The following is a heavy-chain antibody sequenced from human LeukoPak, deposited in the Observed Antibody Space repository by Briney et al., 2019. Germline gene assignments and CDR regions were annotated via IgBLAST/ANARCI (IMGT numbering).Heavy chain of an antibody. D-gene: IGHD4-17*01. J-gene: IGHJ4*02. V-gene: IGHV3-23*01. CDR2: ISGSSGST. CDR3: AKAHRYYGDYDY. CDR1: GFTFSSYA. Sequence: GGSLRLSCAASGFTFSSYAMSWVRQAPGKGLEWVSAISGSSGSTYHADSVKGRFTISRDNSKNTLYLQMNSLRAEDTAVYYCAKAHRYYGDYDYWGQGTLVTVSS.